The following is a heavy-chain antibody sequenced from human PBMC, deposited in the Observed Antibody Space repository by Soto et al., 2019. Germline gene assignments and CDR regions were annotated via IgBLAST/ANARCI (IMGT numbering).Heavy chain of an antibody. Sequence: VGSLRLSCASSVFTFSSYGMHCVRDAPGKWLEWVAVISYDGSNKYYADSVKGRFTISRDNSKNTLYLQMNSLRAEETAVYYCAKDLIVVVPAALQGYYYYGMDLWGQGTTVPVSS. CDR1: VFTFSSYG. D-gene: IGHD2-2*02. CDR2: ISYDGSNK. J-gene: IGHJ6*02. V-gene: IGHV3-30*18. CDR3: AKDLIVVVPAALQGYYYYGMDL.